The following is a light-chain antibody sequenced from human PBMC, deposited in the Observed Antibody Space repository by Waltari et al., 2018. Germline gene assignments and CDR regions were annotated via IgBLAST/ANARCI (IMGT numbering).Light chain of an antibody. J-gene: IGLJ2*01. CDR3: YSTDNNGRGV. CDR1: AFPKQY. CDR2: EDK. V-gene: IGLV3-10*01. Sequence: SYELTQPPSVSVSPGQTARITCSGDAFPKQYAYWYQQKSGQTPVLVIYEDKKRPSGIPERVSGSSSGTVATLTISGAQVEDEADYFCYSTDNNGRGVFGGGTKLTVL.